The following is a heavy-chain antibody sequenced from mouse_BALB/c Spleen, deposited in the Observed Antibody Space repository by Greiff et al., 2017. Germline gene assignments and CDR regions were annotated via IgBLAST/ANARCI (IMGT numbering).Heavy chain of an antibody. J-gene: IGHJ4*01. CDR3: ARGITGAMDY. CDR1: GYSFTSYW. D-gene: IGHD2-4*01. V-gene: IGHV1S126*01. Sequence: QVQLQQSGPQLVRPGASVKISCKASGYSFTSYWMHWVKQRPGQGLEWIGMIDPSDSETRLNQKFKDKATLTVDKSSSTAYMQLSSPTSEDSAVYYCARGITGAMDYWGQGTSVTVSS. CDR2: IDPSDSET.